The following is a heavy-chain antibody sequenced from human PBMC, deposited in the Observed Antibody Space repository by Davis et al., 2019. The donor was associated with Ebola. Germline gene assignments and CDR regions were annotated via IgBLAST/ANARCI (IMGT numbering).Heavy chain of an antibody. V-gene: IGHV3-23*01. J-gene: IGHJ3*02. CDR2: IRDSEVT. D-gene: IGHD3-22*01. CDR1: GFTFSAYH. Sequence: GESLKIPCAAPGFTFSAYHMNWVRQAPGKGLEWVANIRDSEVTYYADSVKGRFTISRDNSKSTLYLQMDSLRAEDTALYYCAKEPSSGDAFDIWGQGTMVTVSS. CDR3: AKEPSSGDAFDI.